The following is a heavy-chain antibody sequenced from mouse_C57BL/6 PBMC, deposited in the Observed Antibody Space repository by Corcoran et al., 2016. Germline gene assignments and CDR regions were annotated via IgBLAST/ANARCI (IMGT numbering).Heavy chain of an antibody. D-gene: IGHD1-1*01. CDR1: GYTFTSYG. Sequence: QVQLQQSGAELARPGASVKLSCKASGYTFTSYGISWVKQRTGQGLEWIGEIYPRSGNTYYNEKFKGKATLTADKSSSTAYMELRSLTSEDSAVYFCARSWTTVVPYAMDYWGQGTSVTVSS. V-gene: IGHV1-81*01. J-gene: IGHJ4*01. CDR3: ARSWTTVVPYAMDY. CDR2: IYPRSGNT.